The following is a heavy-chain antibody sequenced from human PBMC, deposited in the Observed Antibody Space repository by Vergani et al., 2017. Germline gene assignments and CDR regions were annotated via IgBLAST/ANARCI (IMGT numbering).Heavy chain of an antibody. CDR1: GFTFSRLW. CDR3: ARGGITSYDILTGYLPHAFDF. V-gene: IGHV3-74*01. D-gene: IGHD3-9*01. J-gene: IGHJ3*01. Sequence: EVQLVESGGGLVQPGGSLRLSCAASGFTFSRLWMHWVRQAPGKGLVWVSRVNPEGTNTPYADSVKGRFTISRDNAKNMMYLQLNSLRDEDTAVYYCARGGITSYDILTGYLPHAFDFWGQGTMVTVSS. CDR2: VNPEGTNT.